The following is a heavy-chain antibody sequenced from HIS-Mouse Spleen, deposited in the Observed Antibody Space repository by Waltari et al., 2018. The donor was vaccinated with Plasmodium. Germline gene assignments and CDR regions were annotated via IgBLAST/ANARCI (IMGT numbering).Heavy chain of an antibody. CDR1: GFTFSSYA. D-gene: IGHD3-10*01. Sequence: QVQLVESGGGVVQPGRSLRLSCAASGFTFSSYAIHWVRQAPGKGLEWVAVISYDGSNKYYADSVKGRFTISRDNSKNTLYLQMNSLRAEDTAVYYCAREAGSGGLYYFDYWGQGTLVTVSS. CDR2: ISYDGSNK. CDR3: AREAGSGGLYYFDY. J-gene: IGHJ4*02. V-gene: IGHV3-30-3*01.